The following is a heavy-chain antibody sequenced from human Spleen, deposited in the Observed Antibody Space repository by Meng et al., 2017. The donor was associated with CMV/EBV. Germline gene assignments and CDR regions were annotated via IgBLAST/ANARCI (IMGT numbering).Heavy chain of an antibody. CDR1: GFTFSNYW. Sequence: YGFTFSNYWMHWVRQAPGKGLVWVSHINSVGGSTNYADSVKGRFTISRDNAKNTLYLQMNSLRTEDTAVYYCARYCSSTSCQSLFDLWGRGTLVTVSS. V-gene: IGHV3-74*01. CDR2: INSVGGST. J-gene: IGHJ2*01. D-gene: IGHD2-2*01. CDR3: ARYCSSTSCQSLFDL.